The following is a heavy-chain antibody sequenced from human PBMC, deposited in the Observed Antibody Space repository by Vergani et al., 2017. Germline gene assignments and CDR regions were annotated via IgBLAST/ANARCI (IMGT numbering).Heavy chain of an antibody. D-gene: IGHD3-3*01. CDR3: AREWAPDP. Sequence: EVQLVESGGVVVQPGGSLRLSCAASGFTFDDYTMHWVRQAPGKGLEWVSLISWDGGSTYYADSVKGRFTISRDNSKNTLYLQMNSLRAEDTAVYYCAREWAPDPLGQGTLVTVSS. V-gene: IGHV3-43*01. CDR1: GFTFDDYT. J-gene: IGHJ5*02. CDR2: ISWDGGST.